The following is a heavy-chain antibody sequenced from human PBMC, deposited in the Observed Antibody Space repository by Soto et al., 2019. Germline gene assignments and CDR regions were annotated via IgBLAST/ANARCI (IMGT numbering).Heavy chain of an antibody. J-gene: IGHJ4*02. V-gene: IGHV4-34*01. CDR3: ARDKITGLFDY. D-gene: IGHD2-8*02. CDR2: INHSGST. Sequence: ASETLSLTCAVYGGSFSGYYLTWIRQPPGTGLERIGEINHSGSTNYNPSLKSRVTISVDTSKNQFSLKLTSVTAADTAVYYCARDKITGLFDYWGQGTLVTVSS. CDR1: GGSFSGYY.